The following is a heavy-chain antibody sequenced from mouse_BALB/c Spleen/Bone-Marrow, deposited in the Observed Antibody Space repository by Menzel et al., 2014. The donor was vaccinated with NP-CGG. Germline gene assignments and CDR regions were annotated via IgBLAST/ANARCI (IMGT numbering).Heavy chain of an antibody. V-gene: IGHV14-3*02. CDR2: IDPANGNT. CDR3: ALDYSGSYGFAY. J-gene: IGHJ3*01. Sequence: VQLQQSGAELVKPGASVKLSCTASGFNIKDTYMHWVKQRPEQGLEWIGRIDPANGNTKYDPKFQGKATITADTSSNTAYLQLSSLTAEDTAVYYSALDYSGSYGFAYWGQGTLVTVSA. CDR1: GFNIKDTY. D-gene: IGHD1-1*01.